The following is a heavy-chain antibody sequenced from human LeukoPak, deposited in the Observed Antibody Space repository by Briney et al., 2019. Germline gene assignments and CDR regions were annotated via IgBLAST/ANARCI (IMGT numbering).Heavy chain of an antibody. CDR2: IYYSGST. CDR3: ARESGYSDY. CDR1: GGSISSSSYY. J-gene: IGHJ4*02. D-gene: IGHD3-3*01. V-gene: IGHV4-39*07. Sequence: SGTLSLTCTVSGGSISSSSYYWGWIRQPPEKGLEWIGSIYYSGSTYYNPSLKSRVTISVDTSKNQFSLKLSSVTAADTAVYYCARESGYSDYWGQGTLVTVSS.